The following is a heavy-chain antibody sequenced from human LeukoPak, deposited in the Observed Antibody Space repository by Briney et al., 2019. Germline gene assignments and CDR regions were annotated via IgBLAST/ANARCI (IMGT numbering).Heavy chain of an antibody. Sequence: PGGSLRLSCTASGFTFGDYAMSWFRQAPGKGLEWVGFIRSKAYGGTTEYAASVKDRFTISRDDSKSIAYLQMNSLKTEDTAVYYCTRDLYPDAFDIWGQGTMVTVSS. CDR1: GFTFGDYA. D-gene: IGHD2-15*01. CDR3: TRDLYPDAFDI. CDR2: IRSKAYGGTT. V-gene: IGHV3-49*03. J-gene: IGHJ3*02.